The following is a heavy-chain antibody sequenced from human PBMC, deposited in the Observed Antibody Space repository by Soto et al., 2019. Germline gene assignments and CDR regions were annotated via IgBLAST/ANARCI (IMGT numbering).Heavy chain of an antibody. CDR2: ISYDGSNK. V-gene: IGHV3-30*18. D-gene: IGHD2-15*01. Sequence: GSVRLSCAASGFTFSSYGMHWVRQAPGKGLEWVAVISYDGSNKYYADSVKGRFTISRDNSKNTLYLQMNSLRAEDKAVYYCAKGLRVFGVVAATSYYGMDVWGQGTTVTVSS. J-gene: IGHJ6*02. CDR1: GFTFSSYG. CDR3: AKGLRVFGVVAATSYYGMDV.